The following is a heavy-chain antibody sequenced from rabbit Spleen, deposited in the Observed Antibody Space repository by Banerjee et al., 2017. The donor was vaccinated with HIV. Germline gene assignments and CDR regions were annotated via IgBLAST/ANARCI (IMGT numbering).Heavy chain of an antibody. CDR1: GFSFSSGFY. J-gene: IGHJ6*01. D-gene: IGHD8-1*01. V-gene: IGHV1S40*01. CDR2: IDSGNRAYT. Sequence: QSLEESGGGLVKPGASLTLTCKASGFSFSSGFYICWVRQAPGKGLEWIACIDSGNRAYTFYATWATGRFTISKTSSTTVTLQMTSLTAADTATYFCARDAGTSFSTYGMDLWGPGTLVTVS. CDR3: ARDAGTSFSTYGMDL.